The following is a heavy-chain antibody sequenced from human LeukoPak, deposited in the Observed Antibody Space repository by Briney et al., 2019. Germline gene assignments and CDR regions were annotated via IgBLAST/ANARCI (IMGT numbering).Heavy chain of an antibody. J-gene: IGHJ4*02. Sequence: GGSLRLSCAASGFTFGSYAMSWVRQAPGKGLEWVSAIGNSGGNTYYTDSVRGRFTISRDNSKTTLYLQMNSLRAEDTAVYYCASLKPTYYDILTGSESGYWGQGTLVTVSS. D-gene: IGHD3-9*01. CDR3: ASLKPTYYDILTGSESGY. CDR2: IGNSGGNT. CDR1: GFTFGSYA. V-gene: IGHV3-23*01.